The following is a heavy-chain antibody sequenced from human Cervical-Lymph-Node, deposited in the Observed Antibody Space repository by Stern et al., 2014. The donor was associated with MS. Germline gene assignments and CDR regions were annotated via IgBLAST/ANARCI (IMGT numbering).Heavy chain of an antibody. Sequence: EDQLVESGGGLVKPGGSLRLSCAASGFSFSSYSMNWVRQAPGKGPEWVSSISRSSSYIYNADSVKGRFTISRDNAKNSLYLQMNSLRVEDTAVYYCARDSITYYYDSSAHDGLQHWGQGTLVIVSS. J-gene: IGHJ1*01. CDR3: ARDSITYYYDSSAHDGLQH. D-gene: IGHD3-22*01. CDR1: GFSFSSYS. V-gene: IGHV3-21*06. CDR2: ISRSSSYI.